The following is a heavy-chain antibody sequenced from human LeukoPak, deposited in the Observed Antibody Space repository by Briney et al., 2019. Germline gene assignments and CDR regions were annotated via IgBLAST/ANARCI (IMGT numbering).Heavy chain of an antibody. CDR3: ARRKTQWLVPTYFDY. V-gene: IGHV1-18*01. CDR2: ISAYNGNT. Sequence: GASVKVSCKASGYTFTSYGISWVRQAPGQGLEWMGWISAYNGNTNYAQKLQGRVTMTTDTSTSTAYMELRSLRSDDTAVYYCARRKTQWLVPTYFDYWGQGTLVTVSS. J-gene: IGHJ4*02. D-gene: IGHD6-19*01. CDR1: GYTFTSYG.